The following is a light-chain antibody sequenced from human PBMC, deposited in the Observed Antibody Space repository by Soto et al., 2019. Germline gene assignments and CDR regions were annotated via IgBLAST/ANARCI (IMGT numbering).Light chain of an antibody. Sequence: DIVLTQSPVTLSLSPGARATLSCRASQSVRTYLAWYQVKPGQAHRLLIYDASSRASGVPARFSGIGSGTAVTLTISSLETEDFSLYYCQQRNSWPPITCGQGPRLEIK. CDR1: QSVRTY. V-gene: IGKV3-11*01. CDR3: QQRNSWPPIT. J-gene: IGKJ5*01. CDR2: DAS.